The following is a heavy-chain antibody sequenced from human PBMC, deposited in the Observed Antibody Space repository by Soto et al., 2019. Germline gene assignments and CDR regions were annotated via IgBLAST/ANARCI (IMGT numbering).Heavy chain of an antibody. CDR2: IYYSGST. CDR1: GGSISSSSYY. J-gene: IGHJ4*02. V-gene: IGHV4-39*01. D-gene: IGHD3-22*01. Sequence: ETLSLTCTVSGGSISSSSYYWGWIRQPPGKGLEWIGSIYYSGSTYYNPSLKSRVTISVDTSKNQLSLKLSSVTAADTAVYYCASTYYYDSSGYSVDYWGQGTLVTVSS. CDR3: ASTYYYDSSGYSVDY.